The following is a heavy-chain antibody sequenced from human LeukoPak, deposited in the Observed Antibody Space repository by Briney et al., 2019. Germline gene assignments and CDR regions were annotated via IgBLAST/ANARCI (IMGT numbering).Heavy chain of an antibody. Sequence: GGSLRLSCAASGFTSSTFEMNWLRQAPGKGLEWVSYIRGDGSITYYADSVKGRFTISRDNAKNSLFLQMNSLRAEDTAIYYCVRDEMRSGSFDIWGQGTMVTVSS. J-gene: IGHJ3*02. V-gene: IGHV3-48*03. CDR2: IRGDGSIT. CDR3: VRDEMRSGSFDI. CDR1: GFTSSTFE.